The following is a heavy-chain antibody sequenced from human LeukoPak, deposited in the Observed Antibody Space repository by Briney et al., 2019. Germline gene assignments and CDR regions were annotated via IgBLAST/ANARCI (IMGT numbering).Heavy chain of an antibody. D-gene: IGHD6-13*01. V-gene: IGHV3-9*01. CDR2: ISWNSGSI. Sequence: GGSLRLSCAASGFTFDDYAMHWVRQAPGKGLEWVSGISWNSGSIGYADSVKGRSTISRDNAKNSLYLQMNSLRAEDTALYYCAKDQTETIAAGGDYFDYWGQGTLVTVSS. CDR3: AKDQTETIAAGGDYFDY. CDR1: GFTFDDYA. J-gene: IGHJ4*02.